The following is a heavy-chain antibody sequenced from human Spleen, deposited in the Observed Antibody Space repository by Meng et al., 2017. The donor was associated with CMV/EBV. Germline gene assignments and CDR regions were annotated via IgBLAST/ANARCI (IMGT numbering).Heavy chain of an antibody. Sequence: QVEWQGQGPGLWKPSQTLFLTCTVSGGSISSGDYYWSWIRQPPGKGLEWIGYIYYSGSTYYNPSLKSRVTISVDTSKIQFSLNLSSVTAADTAVYYCARAGDCSSTSCYEFDYWGQGTLVTVSS. CDR3: ARAGDCSSTSCYEFDY. CDR2: IYYSGST. CDR1: GGSISSGDYY. V-gene: IGHV4-30-4*08. J-gene: IGHJ4*02. D-gene: IGHD2-2*01.